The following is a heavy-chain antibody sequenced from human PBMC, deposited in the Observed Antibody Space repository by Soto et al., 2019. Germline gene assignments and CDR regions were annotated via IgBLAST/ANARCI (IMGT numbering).Heavy chain of an antibody. J-gene: IGHJ3*02. Sequence: GGSLRLSCTASGFTFGDYAMSWFRQAPGKGLEWVGFIRSKAYGGTTEYAASVKGRFTISRDDSKSIAYLQMNSLKTEDTAVYYCTRDENYDGSLAAAFDIWGQGTMVTVSS. V-gene: IGHV3-49*03. D-gene: IGHD3-22*01. CDR1: GFTFGDYA. CDR2: IRSKAYGGTT. CDR3: TRDENYDGSLAAAFDI.